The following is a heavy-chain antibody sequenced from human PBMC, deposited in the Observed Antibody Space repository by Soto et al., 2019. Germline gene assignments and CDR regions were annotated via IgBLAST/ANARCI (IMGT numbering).Heavy chain of an antibody. CDR2: IYPGDSDT. J-gene: IGHJ6*02. D-gene: IGHD3-3*02. CDR3: ERTFLEWSPLYGMDV. V-gene: IGHV5-51*01. Sequence: WIRQPPGKGLEWIGYIYPGDSDTRYSPSFQGQVTISADKSISTAYLQWSSLKASDTAMYYCERTFLEWSPLYGMDVWGQGTTVTVSS.